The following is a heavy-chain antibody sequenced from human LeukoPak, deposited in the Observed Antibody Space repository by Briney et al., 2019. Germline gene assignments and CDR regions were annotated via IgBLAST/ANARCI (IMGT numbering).Heavy chain of an antibody. CDR2: INPDGNER. J-gene: IGHJ6*02. D-gene: IGHD6-19*01. CDR3: TRDLAAVPGPRMDV. V-gene: IGHV3-7*03. CDR1: GFSFSSYY. Sequence: GGSLRLSCAASGFSFSSYYMSWVRQAPGKGLEWVALINPDGNERYYVDSVKGRFTISRDNAGNSLYLQMDSLRDDDTAMYFCTRDLAAVPGPRMDVWGQGTTVTVSS.